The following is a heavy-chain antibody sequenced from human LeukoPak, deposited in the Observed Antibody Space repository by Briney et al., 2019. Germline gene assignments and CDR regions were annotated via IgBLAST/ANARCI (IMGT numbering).Heavy chain of an antibody. D-gene: IGHD6-13*01. Sequence: ASVKVSCKASGYTFTGYYMHWVRQAPGQGLEWMGRINPNSGGTNYAQKFQGRDTMTRDTSISTAYMELSRLRSDDTAVYYCATAAAGTGFDYWGQGTLVTVSS. CDR2: INPNSGGT. V-gene: IGHV1-2*06. J-gene: IGHJ4*02. CDR1: GYTFTGYY. CDR3: ATAAAGTGFDY.